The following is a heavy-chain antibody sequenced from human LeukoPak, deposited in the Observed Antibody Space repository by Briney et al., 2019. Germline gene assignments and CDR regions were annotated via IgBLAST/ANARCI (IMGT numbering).Heavy chain of an antibody. D-gene: IGHD3-10*01. Sequence: SETLSLTCTVSRGSISSAGYYWTWIRQHPGKGLEWIGYIYNSGSTNYNPSLERRVTLSVDASENRFSLRLSSVTAADTAVYYCARLDYGSGIFDLWGRGTLVTVSS. CDR3: ARLDYGSGIFDL. CDR1: RGSISSAGYY. CDR2: IYNSGST. J-gene: IGHJ2*01. V-gene: IGHV4-31*03.